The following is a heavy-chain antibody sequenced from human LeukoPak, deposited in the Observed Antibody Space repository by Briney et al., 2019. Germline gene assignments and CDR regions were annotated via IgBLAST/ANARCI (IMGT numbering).Heavy chain of an antibody. CDR2: IWYDGSIK. Sequence: GRSLSLFCAASGFTFSTYGMHWVRQAPGKGLEWVAVIWYDGSIKYYGDSVKGRFTISRDNSKNTLYLQMNSLRAEDTAVYYCARAVGPFDFWGPGTLVIVSS. CDR3: ARAVGPFDF. CDR1: GFTFSTYG. V-gene: IGHV3-33*08. J-gene: IGHJ3*01.